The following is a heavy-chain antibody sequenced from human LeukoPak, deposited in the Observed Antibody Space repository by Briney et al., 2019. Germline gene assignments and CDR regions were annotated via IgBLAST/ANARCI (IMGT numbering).Heavy chain of an antibody. CDR2: IYYSGST. D-gene: IGHD4-4*01. V-gene: IGHV4-59*01. Sequence: SETLSLTCTVSGGSISSYYWSWIRQPPGKGLEWIGYIYYSGSTNYNPSLKSRVTISVDTSKNQFSLKLSSVTAADTAVYYCARVSLYSNYAFHYYYGMDVWGQGTTVTVSS. CDR3: ARVSLYSNYAFHYYYGMDV. J-gene: IGHJ6*02. CDR1: GGSISSYY.